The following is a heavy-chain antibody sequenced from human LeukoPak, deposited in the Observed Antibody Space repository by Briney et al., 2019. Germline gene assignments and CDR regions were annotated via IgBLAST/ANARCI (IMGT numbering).Heavy chain of an antibody. V-gene: IGHV3-21*01. CDR1: GFTFSSYS. CDR3: ARALRGATLDY. Sequence: GSLRLSCAASGFTFSSYSMNWVRQAPGKGLEWVSSISSSSSHIYYADSVKGRFTISRDNAKNSLYLQMNSLRAEDTAVYYCARALRGATLDYWGQGTLVTVSS. J-gene: IGHJ4*02. D-gene: IGHD1-26*01. CDR2: ISSSSSHI.